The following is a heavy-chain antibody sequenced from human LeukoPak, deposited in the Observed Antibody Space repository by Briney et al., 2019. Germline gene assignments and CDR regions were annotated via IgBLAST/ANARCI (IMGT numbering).Heavy chain of an antibody. D-gene: IGHD1-26*01. V-gene: IGHV3-23*01. J-gene: IGHJ4*02. CDR2: ITDRGGDT. Sequence: GGSLRLSCPASGFTFSTYAMTWVRQAPGKGLEWVSSITDRGGDTYFADSVKGRFTLSRDNSKNMLYLQMNSLRAEDTAVYYCAKRKRGNYDYWGQGALVTVSS. CDR1: GFTFSTYA. CDR3: AKRKRGNYDY.